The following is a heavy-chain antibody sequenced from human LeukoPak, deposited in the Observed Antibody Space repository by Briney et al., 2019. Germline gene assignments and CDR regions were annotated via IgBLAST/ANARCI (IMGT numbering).Heavy chain of an antibody. CDR1: GFTFSSYA. Sequence: GGSLRLSCAASGFTFSSYAMSWVRQAPGKGLEWVSAISGSGGSTYYADSVKGRFTISRDNSKNTLYLQMNSLRAEDTAVYYCAKDLGIAVAASYYFDYWGQGTLVTVSS. CDR2: ISGSGGST. J-gene: IGHJ4*02. CDR3: AKDLGIAVAASYYFDY. D-gene: IGHD6-19*01. V-gene: IGHV3-23*01.